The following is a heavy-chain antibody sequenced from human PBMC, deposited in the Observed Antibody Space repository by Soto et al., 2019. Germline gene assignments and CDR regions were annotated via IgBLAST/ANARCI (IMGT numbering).Heavy chain of an antibody. Sequence: EVQLLESGGGLVQPEGSLRLSCAASGFSFSTYAMSWVRQAPGKGLEWVSGISGSGGTTYYADSVKGRFTISRDNSKNTLYLQVKSLRAEDTAVYYCAKDQAAAGTSSRYLQHWGQGTLVTVSS. CDR1: GFSFSTYA. V-gene: IGHV3-23*01. D-gene: IGHD6-13*01. J-gene: IGHJ1*01. CDR2: ISGSGGTT. CDR3: AKDQAAAGTSSRYLQH.